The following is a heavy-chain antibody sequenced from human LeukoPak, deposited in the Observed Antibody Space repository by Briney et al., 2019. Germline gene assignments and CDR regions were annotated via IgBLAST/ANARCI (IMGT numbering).Heavy chain of an antibody. D-gene: IGHD1-14*01. CDR1: GFTFSSYW. Sequence: PGGSLRLSCAASGFTFSSYWMSWVRQAPGKGLEWVANIKRDGSEKYYVDSVKGRFTISRDNAKNSLYLQMNSLRAEDTAVYYCARVSPPESFYYYYYMDVWGKGTTVTVSS. CDR2: IKRDGSEK. V-gene: IGHV3-7*01. CDR3: ARVSPPESFYYYYYMDV. J-gene: IGHJ6*03.